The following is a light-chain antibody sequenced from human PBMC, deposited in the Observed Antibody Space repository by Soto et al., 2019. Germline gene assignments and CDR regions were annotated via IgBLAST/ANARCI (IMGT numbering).Light chain of an antibody. V-gene: IGKV3-20*01. J-gene: IGKJ1*01. CDR3: QQYVTSPWA. CDR1: QSVSSSF. CDR2: GAS. Sequence: EIVLTQSPGTLSLSPGERVTLSCRASQSVSSSFLAWYQQKPGQAPRLLIYGASYRATGIPDRFSGSGSGTDFTLTISRLEPEDFAVYYCQQYVTSPWAFGQGTKVAIE.